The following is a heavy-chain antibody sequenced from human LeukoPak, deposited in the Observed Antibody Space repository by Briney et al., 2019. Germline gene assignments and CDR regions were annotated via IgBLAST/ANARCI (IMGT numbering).Heavy chain of an antibody. Sequence: PSETLSLTCAVSGGSISSDHYSWSWIRQPPGKGLEWIGYIYHSGSTYSNPSLRSRVTISVDRSKNQFSLKLSSVTAADTAVYYCARDGRPVDYWGQGTLVTVSS. V-gene: IGHV4-30-2*01. J-gene: IGHJ4*02. CDR1: GGSISSDHYS. CDR2: IYHSGST. CDR3: ARDGRPVDY. D-gene: IGHD2-2*01.